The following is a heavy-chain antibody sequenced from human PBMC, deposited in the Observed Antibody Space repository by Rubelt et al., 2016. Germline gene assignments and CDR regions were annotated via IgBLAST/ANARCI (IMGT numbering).Heavy chain of an antibody. J-gene: IGHJ4*02. V-gene: IGHV3-73*02. CDR3: ASDIVAATYVFDY. D-gene: IGHD1-26*01. Sequence: EVQLVESGGGLVQPGGSLRLSCAASGFTFSTYNMHWVRQASGKGLEWVGRIRSEVNSYATAYAASVKGRFTISRDDSKNTAYLQMNSLKTEDTAVYYCASDIVAATYVFDYWGQGTLVTVSS. CDR2: IRSEVNSYAT. CDR1: GFTFSTYN.